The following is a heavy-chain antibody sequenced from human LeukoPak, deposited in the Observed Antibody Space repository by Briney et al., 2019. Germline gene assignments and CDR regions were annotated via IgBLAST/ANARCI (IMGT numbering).Heavy chain of an antibody. D-gene: IGHD6-6*01. J-gene: IGHJ4*02. Sequence: ASVKVSCKASGYTFTGYYIHWVRQAPGQGLEWMGWINPNSGGTNYAQKFQVRVTMTRDTSIRTAYMELSRLRSDDTAVYYCARGEYSSSLEDYWGQGTLVTVSS. CDR2: INPNSGGT. CDR3: ARGEYSSSLEDY. V-gene: IGHV1-2*02. CDR1: GYTFTGYY.